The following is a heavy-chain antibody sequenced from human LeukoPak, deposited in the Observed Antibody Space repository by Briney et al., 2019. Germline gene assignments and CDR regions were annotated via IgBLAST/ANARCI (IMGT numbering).Heavy chain of an antibody. J-gene: IGHJ6*02. CDR1: GGSFSGYY. D-gene: IGHD6-6*01. V-gene: IGHV4-34*01. Sequence: SETLSHACAVYGGSFSGYYWSWIRQPPGKGLEWIGEINHSGSTNYNPSLKSRVTISVDTSKNQFSLKLSSVTVADTAVYYCARIRPRYYYYGMDVWGQGTTVTVSS. CDR2: INHSGST. CDR3: ARIRPRYYYYGMDV.